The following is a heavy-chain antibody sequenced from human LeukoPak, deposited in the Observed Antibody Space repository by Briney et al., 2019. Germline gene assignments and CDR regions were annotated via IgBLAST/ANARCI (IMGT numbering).Heavy chain of an antibody. Sequence: SETLSLTYAVYGGSFSGYYWSWIRQPPGKGLEWIGEINHSGSTNYNPSLKSRVTISVDTSKNQFSLKLSSVTAADTAVYYCARGNSYSSGRTKRYYFDYWGQGTLVTVSS. CDR2: INHSGST. V-gene: IGHV4-34*01. J-gene: IGHJ4*02. D-gene: IGHD6-19*01. CDR1: GGSFSGYY. CDR3: ARGNSYSSGRTKRYYFDY.